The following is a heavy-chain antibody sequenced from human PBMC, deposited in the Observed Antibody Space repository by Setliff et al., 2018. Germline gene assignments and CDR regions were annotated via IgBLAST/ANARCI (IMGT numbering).Heavy chain of an antibody. V-gene: IGHV1-69*10. J-gene: IGHJ6*03. Sequence: ASVKVSCKASGGTFNTYGITWVRQAPAQGLEWMGGIIPGLGILDYAQKFQERVTITADRSTSTAYMELSSLRSEDTAVYYCASRTHPHVITGITQGGGWWYYYYMDDWGKGTTVTVSS. CDR1: GGTFNTYG. CDR3: ASRTHPHVITGITQGGGWWYYYYMDD. D-gene: IGHD1-7*01. CDR2: IIPGLGIL.